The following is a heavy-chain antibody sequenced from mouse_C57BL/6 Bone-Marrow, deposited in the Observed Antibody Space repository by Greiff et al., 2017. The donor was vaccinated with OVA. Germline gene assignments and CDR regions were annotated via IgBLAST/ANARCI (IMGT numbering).Heavy chain of an antibody. Sequence: LAESGGGLVKPGGSLKLSCAASGFTFSSYAMSWVRQTPEQRLEWVATISDGGSYTYYPDNVKGRFTISRDNAKNNLYLQMSHLKSEDTAMYYCASRRWFAYWGQGTLVTVSA. CDR1: GFTFSSYA. V-gene: IGHV5-4*03. CDR3: ASRRWFAY. CDR2: ISDGGSYT. J-gene: IGHJ3*01.